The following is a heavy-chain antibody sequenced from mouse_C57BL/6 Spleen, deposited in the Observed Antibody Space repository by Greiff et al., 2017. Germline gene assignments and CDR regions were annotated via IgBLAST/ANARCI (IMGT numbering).Heavy chain of an antibody. CDR1: GFNIKDYY. D-gene: IGHD2-3*01. Sequence: VQLKQSGAELVKPGASVKLSCTASGFNIKDYYMHWVKQRTEQGLEWIGRLDPEDGETKYAPKFQGKATITADTSSNTAYRQLSSLTSEDTAVYYCARLYDYDAMDYWGQGTSVTVSS. CDR3: ARLYDYDAMDY. CDR2: LDPEDGET. V-gene: IGHV14-2*01. J-gene: IGHJ4*01.